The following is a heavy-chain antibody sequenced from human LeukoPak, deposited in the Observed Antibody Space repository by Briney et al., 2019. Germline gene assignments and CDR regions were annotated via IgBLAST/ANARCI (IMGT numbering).Heavy chain of an antibody. CDR1: GYTFTSYD. Sequence: ASVKVSCKASGYTFTSYDINWVRQATGQGLEWMGWMNPNSGNTGYAQKFQGRVTMTRDTSISTAYMELSSLRSEDTAVYYCARAYCSGGSCYSGYWGLGTLVTVSS. D-gene: IGHD2-15*01. CDR3: ARAYCSGGSCYSGY. V-gene: IGHV1-8*01. J-gene: IGHJ4*02. CDR2: MNPNSGNT.